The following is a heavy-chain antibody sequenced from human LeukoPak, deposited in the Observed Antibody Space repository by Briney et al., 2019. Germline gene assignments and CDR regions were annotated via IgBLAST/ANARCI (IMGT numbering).Heavy chain of an antibody. CDR1: GYTFTSYG. Sequence: ASVKVFCKASGYTFTSYGISWVRQASGQGLEWMGWISAYNGNTNYAQKLQGRVTMTTDTSTSTAYMELRSLRSDDTAVYYCATGYGSGSKNYYYYYYMDVWGKGTTVTVSS. CDR2: ISAYNGNT. J-gene: IGHJ6*03. V-gene: IGHV1-18*01. D-gene: IGHD3-10*01. CDR3: ATGYGSGSKNYYYYYYMDV.